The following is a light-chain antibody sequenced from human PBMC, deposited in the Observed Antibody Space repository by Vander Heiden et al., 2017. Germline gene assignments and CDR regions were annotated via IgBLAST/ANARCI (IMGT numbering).Light chain of an antibody. CDR2: LGS. J-gene: IGKJ2*01. V-gene: IGKV2-28*01. CDR1: QSLLHSNGYNY. Sequence: VVTESPLTLPVTPGRPASISCRSSQSLLHSNGYNYLDWYLQKPGQSPQLLIYLGSNRASGVPDRVSGSGSGTDFTLKISRVEAEDVGVYYCMQALQTPTFGQGTKLEIK. CDR3: MQALQTPT.